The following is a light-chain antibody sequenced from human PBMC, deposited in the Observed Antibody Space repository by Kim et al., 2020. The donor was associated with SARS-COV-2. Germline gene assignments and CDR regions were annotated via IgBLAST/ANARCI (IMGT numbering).Light chain of an antibody. Sequence: SPGDRATLSCSASQSVSSNLAWYQQKPGQAPRLLIYGASTRATGIPARFSGSGSGTEFTLTISSLQSEDFAVYYCQQYNNWPPWTFGQGTKLEI. CDR3: QQYNNWPPWT. V-gene: IGKV3D-15*01. CDR2: GAS. J-gene: IGKJ2*02. CDR1: QSVSSN.